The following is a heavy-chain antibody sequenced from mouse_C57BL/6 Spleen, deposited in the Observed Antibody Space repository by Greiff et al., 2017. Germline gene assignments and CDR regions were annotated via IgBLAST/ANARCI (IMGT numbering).Heavy chain of an antibody. J-gene: IGHJ2*01. V-gene: IGHV1-59*01. CDR2: IDPSDSYT. CDR1: GYTFTSYW. CDR3: ARRAGRYFDY. Sequence: VQLQQPGAELVRPGTSVKLSCKASGYTFTSYWMHWVKQRPGQGLEWIGVIDPSDSYTNYNQKFKGKATLTVDTSSSTAYMQLSSLASEDSAVYYCARRAGRYFDYWGQGTTLTVSS. D-gene: IGHD3-3*01.